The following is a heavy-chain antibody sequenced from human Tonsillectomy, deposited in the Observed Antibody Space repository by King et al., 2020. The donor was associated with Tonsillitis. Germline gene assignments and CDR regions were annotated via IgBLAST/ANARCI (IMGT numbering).Heavy chain of an antibody. CDR2: INPSGTNT. CDR1: GFTLSDYY. J-gene: IGHJ3*02. CDR3: GREYWGAFDI. V-gene: IGHV3-11*06. D-gene: IGHD2-8*02. Sequence: VQLVESGGGLVKPGGSLRLSCAASGFTLSDYYMSWIRQAPGRGLEWISFINPSGTNTNYVDSVRGRFTISRDNAKNSMFLQMNSLSAEDTGVYYCGREYWGAFDIWGQGIMVTVSS.